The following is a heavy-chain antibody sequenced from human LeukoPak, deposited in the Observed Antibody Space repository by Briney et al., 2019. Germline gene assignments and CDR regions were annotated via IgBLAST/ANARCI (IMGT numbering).Heavy chain of an antibody. J-gene: IGHJ5*02. D-gene: IGHD3-22*01. V-gene: IGHV4-34*01. CDR3: APPPYYYETNGYSVA. Sequence: SETLSLTCAVYGGSFSGYYWSWIRQPPGKGLEWIGEINHSGSTNYNPSLKSRVTISVDTSKNQFSLKLSSVTAADTAVYYCAPPPYYYETNGYSVAWGQGTLVTVSS. CDR1: GGSFSGYY. CDR2: INHSGST.